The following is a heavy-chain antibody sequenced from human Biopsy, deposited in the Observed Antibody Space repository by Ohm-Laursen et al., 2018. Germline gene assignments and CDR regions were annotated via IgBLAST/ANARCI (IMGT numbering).Heavy chain of an antibody. V-gene: IGHV1-2*02. D-gene: IGHD3-22*01. Sequence: GSSVKVSCNASGYTFTGYHVHWVRQAPGQGLEWMGWIDAMTGDTNYAQKFQGRVTMTRDTSTSTAYVDLSSLRSDDTAVYYCTGGGYYYDRLAYYYWFDPWGQGTLVTVSS. CDR1: GYTFTGYH. CDR3: TGGGYYYDRLAYYYWFDP. CDR2: IDAMTGDT. J-gene: IGHJ5*02.